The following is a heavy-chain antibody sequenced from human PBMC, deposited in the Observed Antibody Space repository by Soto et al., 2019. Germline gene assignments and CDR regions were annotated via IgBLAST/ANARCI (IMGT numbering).Heavy chain of an antibody. J-gene: IGHJ4*02. CDR1: GGTFSSYA. Sequence: QVQLVQSGAEVKKPGSSVKVSCKASGGTFSSYAISWVRQAPGQGLEWMGGIIPIFGTANYAQKFQGRVTITADKSTSTGYMELSSLRSEDTAVYYCARLKDVDTAMVGAYYFDYWGQGTLVTVSS. D-gene: IGHD5-18*01. CDR2: IIPIFGTA. CDR3: ARLKDVDTAMVGAYYFDY. V-gene: IGHV1-69*06.